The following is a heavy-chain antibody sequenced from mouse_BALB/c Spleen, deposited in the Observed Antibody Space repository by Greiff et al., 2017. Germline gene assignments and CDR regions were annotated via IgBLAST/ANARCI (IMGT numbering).Heavy chain of an antibody. Sequence: EVKLMESGGGLVKPGGSLKLSCAASGFPFSSYTMSWVRQTPEKRLEWVATISSGGSYTYYPDSVKGRFPISRDNAKNTLYLQMSSLKSEDTAMYYCTRGDYDYAFAYWGQGTLVTDSA. J-gene: IGHJ3*01. CDR2: ISSGGSYT. CDR3: TRGDYDYAFAY. CDR1: GFPFSSYT. V-gene: IGHV5-6-4*01. D-gene: IGHD2-4*01.